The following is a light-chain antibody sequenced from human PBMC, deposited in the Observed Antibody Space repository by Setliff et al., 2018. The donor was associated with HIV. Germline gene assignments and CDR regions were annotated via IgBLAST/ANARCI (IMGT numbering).Light chain of an antibody. CDR1: SSDVGRYNL. Sequence: QSVLTQPASVSGSPGQSITISCTGTSSDVGRYNLVPWYQQHPGKAPKLMIYQATKRPSGVSNRFSGSKSGNTASLTISGLRAEDEADYYCCSNTGSNTYVVGTGIKV. J-gene: IGLJ1*01. CDR3: CSNTGSNTYV. V-gene: IGLV2-23*01. CDR2: QAT.